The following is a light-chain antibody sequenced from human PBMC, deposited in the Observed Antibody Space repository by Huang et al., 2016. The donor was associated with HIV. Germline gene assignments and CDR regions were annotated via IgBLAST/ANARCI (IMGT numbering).Light chain of an antibody. Sequence: DIQMTQSPSSLSASVGDRVSITCRAGRNIDKYLKWYQQTPGKAPKLLIYTASNLQSGVPLRFSGSGSGTDFTLTITSLQPEDFAVYFCQQTYSTPITFGQGTRLEIK. V-gene: IGKV1-39*01. CDR3: QQTYSTPIT. CDR2: TAS. J-gene: IGKJ5*01. CDR1: RNIDKY.